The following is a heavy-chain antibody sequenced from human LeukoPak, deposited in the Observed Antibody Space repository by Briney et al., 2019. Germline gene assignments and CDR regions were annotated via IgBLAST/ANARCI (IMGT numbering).Heavy chain of an antibody. V-gene: IGHV3-66*01. D-gene: IGHD3-10*01. CDR3: AREALGGGGY. CDR2: IYSSGST. CDR1: GFTVSSNY. Sequence: TGGSLRLSCAASGFTVSSNYMSWVRQAPGKGLEWVSIIYSSGSTHYADSVKGRFTISRDNSKNTLYLQMNSLRAEDTAVYHCAREALGGGGYWGQGTLVTVSS. J-gene: IGHJ4*02.